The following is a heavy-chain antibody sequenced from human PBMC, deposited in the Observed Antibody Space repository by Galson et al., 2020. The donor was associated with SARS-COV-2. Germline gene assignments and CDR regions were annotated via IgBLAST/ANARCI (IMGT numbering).Heavy chain of an antibody. Sequence: GGSLRLSCAASGFTFSDYYMSWIRQAPGKGLEWVSYISSSGSTLYYADSVKGRFTISRDNAKNSLYLQMNSLRAEDTAVYYCARDSATVAYYYYYGMDVWGQGTTVTVSS. J-gene: IGHJ6*02. CDR2: ISSSGSTL. D-gene: IGHD4-17*01. CDR1: GFTFSDYY. CDR3: ARDSATVAYYYYYGMDV. V-gene: IGHV3-11*01.